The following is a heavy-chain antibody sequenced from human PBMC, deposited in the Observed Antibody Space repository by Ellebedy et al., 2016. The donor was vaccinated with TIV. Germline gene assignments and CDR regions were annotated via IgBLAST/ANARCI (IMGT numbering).Heavy chain of an antibody. D-gene: IGHD4-23*01. Sequence: GGSLRLXXAASGFTFSSYGMHWVRQAPGKGLEWVAVIWSDGTTKYYPDSVKGRFTISRDNSKNTLYLQMNSLRAEDTAVYYCAREIIYGGYYFDYWGQGTLVTVSP. CDR3: AREIIYGGYYFDY. CDR2: IWSDGTTK. V-gene: IGHV3-33*01. J-gene: IGHJ4*02. CDR1: GFTFSSYG.